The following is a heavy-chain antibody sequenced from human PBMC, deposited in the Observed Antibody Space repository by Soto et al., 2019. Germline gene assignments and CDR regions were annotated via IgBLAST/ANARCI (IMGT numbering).Heavy chain of an antibody. CDR3: AHRRNNYDILTGYYSSDAFDI. J-gene: IGHJ3*02. V-gene: IGHV2-5*02. CDR2: IYWDDDK. D-gene: IGHD3-9*01. Sequence: GPTLVNPTQTLTLTCTFSGFSLSTSGVGVGWIRQPPGKALEWLALIYWDDDKRYSPSLKSRLTITKDTSKNQVVLTMTNMDPVDTATYYCAHRRNNYDILTGYYSSDAFDIWGQGTMVTVSS. CDR1: GFSLSTSGVG.